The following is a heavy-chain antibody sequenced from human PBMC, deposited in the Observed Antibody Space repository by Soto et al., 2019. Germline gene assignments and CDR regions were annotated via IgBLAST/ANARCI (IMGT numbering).Heavy chain of an antibody. Sequence: ASVKVSCKASGYTFTSYGISLVRQAPGQRIEWMGWISAYNGKTNYAQNVQGRVTMTTDTSTRTAYMDLRSLRSDDTAVYYCARGGDVNYYHGMDVWGQGTTVTVSS. CDR1: GYTFTSYG. D-gene: IGHD5-12*01. CDR2: ISAYNGKT. V-gene: IGHV1-18*01. CDR3: ARGGDVNYYHGMDV. J-gene: IGHJ6*02.